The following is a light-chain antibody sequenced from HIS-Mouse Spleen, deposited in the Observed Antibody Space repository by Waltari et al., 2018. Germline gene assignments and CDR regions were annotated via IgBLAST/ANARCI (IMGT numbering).Light chain of an antibody. CDR1: QSISSW. Sequence: DIQMTQSPSTLSASVGDRVTITCRASQSISSWLAWYQQKPGKAPKVLIYKASSLESGVPSMFCGSGSGTEFTLTISSLQPDDFATYYCQQYNSYSPLFTFGPGTKVDIK. J-gene: IGKJ3*01. CDR2: KAS. V-gene: IGKV1-5*03. CDR3: QQYNSYSPLFT.